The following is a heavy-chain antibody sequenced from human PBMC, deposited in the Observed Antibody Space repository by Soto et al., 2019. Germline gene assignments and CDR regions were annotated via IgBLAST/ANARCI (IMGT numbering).Heavy chain of an antibody. CDR1: GFTLSSYS. CDR3: ARANIEAFDI. V-gene: IGHV3-48*01. D-gene: IGHD5-12*01. CDR2: ICSVGVTI. J-gene: IGHJ3*02. Sequence: GGSLRLSCAASGFTLSSYSMNWVRQTPGKGLEWISYICSVGVTIKYAESVKGRITISRDNAKNSLYLQMNSLRAEDTALYYCARANIEAFDIWGQGTMVTVSS.